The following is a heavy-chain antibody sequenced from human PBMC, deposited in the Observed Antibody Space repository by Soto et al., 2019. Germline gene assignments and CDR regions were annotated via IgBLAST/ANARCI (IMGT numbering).Heavy chain of an antibody. CDR1: GFTFRSYT. V-gene: IGHV3-48*02. CDR3: AREGWPLLQTGMDV. Sequence: GGSLRLSCAASGFTFRSYTMNWVRQAPGKGLEWVSYISSSNRTINYADSVKGRFIISRDNAKNSLYLQMHSLRDEDTAVYYCAREGWPLLQTGMDVWGQGTTVTVSS. CDR2: ISSSNRTI. D-gene: IGHD2-15*01. J-gene: IGHJ6*02.